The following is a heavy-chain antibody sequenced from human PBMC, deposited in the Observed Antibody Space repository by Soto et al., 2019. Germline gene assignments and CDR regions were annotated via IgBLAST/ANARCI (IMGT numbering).Heavy chain of an antibody. V-gene: IGHV3-23*01. CDR3: AKERELRRLARGSDY. D-gene: IGHD6-19*01. CDR1: GFTFSSYA. Sequence: EVQLLESGGGLVQPGGSLRLSCAASGFTFSSYAMSWVRQAPGKGLEWVSTISGSGGSTYYADSVKGRFTISRDNSKNTLYLQMYSLRAEDTAVYYCAKERELRRLARGSDYWGQGTLVTVSS. CDR2: ISGSGGST. J-gene: IGHJ4*02.